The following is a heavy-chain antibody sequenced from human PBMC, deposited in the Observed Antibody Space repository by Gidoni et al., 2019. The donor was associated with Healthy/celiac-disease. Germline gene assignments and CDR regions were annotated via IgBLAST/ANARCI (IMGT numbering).Heavy chain of an antibody. Sequence: QVQLVQSGAEVKKPGASVKVSCKASGYTFTSYYMHWVRQAPGQGLEWMGIIHPSGDSTSYAKKFQGRVTMTRDTSTSTVYMELSSLRSEDTAVYYCARSKIAVAVHFDYWGQGTLVTVSS. V-gene: IGHV1-46*01. CDR1: GYTFTSYY. CDR2: IHPSGDST. D-gene: IGHD6-19*01. CDR3: ARSKIAVAVHFDY. J-gene: IGHJ4*02.